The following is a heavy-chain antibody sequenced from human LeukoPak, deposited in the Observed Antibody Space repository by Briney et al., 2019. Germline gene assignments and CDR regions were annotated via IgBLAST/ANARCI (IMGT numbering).Heavy chain of an antibody. CDR3: ARAPPYCSGGACYFDY. CDR2: IGSDYKT. J-gene: IGHJ4*02. Sequence: GGSLRLSCAASGFTFSGFAMTWVRQAPGKGLEWVSSIGSDYKTHYSESVKGRFAISRDNSKNTLFLQMNSLRAEDSAVYYCARAPPYCSGGACYFDYWGQGTLVTVSS. CDR1: GFTFSGFA. V-gene: IGHV3-23*01. D-gene: IGHD2-15*01.